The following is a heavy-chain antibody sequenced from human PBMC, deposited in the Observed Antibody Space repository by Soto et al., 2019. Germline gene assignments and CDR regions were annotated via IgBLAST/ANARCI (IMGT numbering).Heavy chain of an antibody. D-gene: IGHD3-16*01. CDR3: VREKFGLGIGN. Sequence: GGSLRLSCATSGFTVSSNYMSWVRQAPGKGLEWVSVIYSGGSTYYVDSVKGRFTISRHNAKNTLYLQMNRLRAEDTAVYYCVREKFGLGIGNWGLGTLVTVSS. J-gene: IGHJ4*02. CDR2: IYSGGST. V-gene: IGHV3-53*01. CDR1: GFTVSSNY.